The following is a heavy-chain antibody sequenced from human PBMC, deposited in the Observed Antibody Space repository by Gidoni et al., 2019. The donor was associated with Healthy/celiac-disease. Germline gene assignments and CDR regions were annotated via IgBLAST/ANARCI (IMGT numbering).Heavy chain of an antibody. J-gene: IGHJ4*02. CDR3: ASDVTFGVVVVDY. Sequence: EVQLVESGGGLVKPGGSLRLSCAASGFTFSSYSMNWVRQAPGKGLEWVSSISSSSSYIYYADSVKGRFTISRDNAKNSLYLQMNSLRAEDTAVYYCASDVTFGVVVVDYWGQGTLVTVSS. V-gene: IGHV3-21*01. D-gene: IGHD3-3*01. CDR2: ISSSSSYI. CDR1: GFTFSSYS.